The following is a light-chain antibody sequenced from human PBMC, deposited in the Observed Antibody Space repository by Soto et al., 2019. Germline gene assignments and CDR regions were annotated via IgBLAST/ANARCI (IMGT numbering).Light chain of an antibody. CDR3: QQRSNWPSLT. CDR2: DAS. CDR1: QSVSSY. J-gene: IGKJ4*01. V-gene: IGKV3-11*01. Sequence: EIVLTQSPATLSLSPGEGATLSCRASQSVSSYLAWYQQKPGQAPRLLIYDASNRATGIPARFSGSGSGTDFTLTISRLEPEDFALYYCQQRSNWPSLTFGGGTKVDIK.